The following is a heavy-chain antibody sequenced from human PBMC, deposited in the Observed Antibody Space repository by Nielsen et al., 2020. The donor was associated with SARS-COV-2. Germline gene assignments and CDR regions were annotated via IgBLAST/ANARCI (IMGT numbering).Heavy chain of an antibody. CDR3: ARGKGIAAALAYYYYGMDV. Sequence: ASVKVSCKASGYTFTSYGISWVRQAPGQGLEWMGWISAYNGNTNYAQKLQGRVTMTTDTSTSTAYMELSSLRSEDTAVYYCARGKGIAAALAYYYYGMDVWGQGTTVTVSS. J-gene: IGHJ6*02. CDR2: ISAYNGNT. D-gene: IGHD6-13*01. V-gene: IGHV1-18*01. CDR1: GYTFTSYG.